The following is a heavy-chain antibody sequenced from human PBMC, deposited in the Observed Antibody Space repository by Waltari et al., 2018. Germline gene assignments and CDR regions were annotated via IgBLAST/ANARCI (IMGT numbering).Heavy chain of an antibody. J-gene: IGHJ4*02. V-gene: IGHV1-69-2*01. CDR3: ATGLTVTGYSSGSVDH. Sequence: EVQLVQSGAEVKKPGATVKISCKVSGYTFSDHSMYWVQQAPGKGLEWVGLVDPEDGETEYAGKFQGRVTITADTSKDTVYMELSSLRFEDTAVYYCATGLTVTGYSSGSVDHWGQGTRVTVSS. D-gene: IGHD6-19*01. CDR1: GYTFSDHS. CDR2: VDPEDGET.